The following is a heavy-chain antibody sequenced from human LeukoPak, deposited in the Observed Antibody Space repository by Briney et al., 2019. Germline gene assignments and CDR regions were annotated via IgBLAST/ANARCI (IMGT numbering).Heavy chain of an antibody. D-gene: IGHD6-6*01. J-gene: IGHJ3*01. CDR3: ARVSSWAFDV. CDR1: GDSVSSYDAT. Sequence: SQPLSLTCGISGDSVSSYDATWNWVRQSPSRGLEWLGRTYYRSKWGNDYAVSVKSRITINPDTSKNQFSLHLNSVTPEDTAVYYCARVSSWAFDVWGQGTMVTVST. V-gene: IGHV6-1*01. CDR2: TYYRSKWGN.